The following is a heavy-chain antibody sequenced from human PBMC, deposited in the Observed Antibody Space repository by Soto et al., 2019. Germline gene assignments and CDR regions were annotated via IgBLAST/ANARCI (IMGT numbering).Heavy chain of an antibody. CDR1: GFTFSDFH. D-gene: IGHD1-26*01. J-gene: IGHJ6*02. V-gene: IGHV3-11*01. CDR3: AKRIVGTTGHAFDV. Sequence: VPLVESGGGLVKPGGSLRLSCAASGFTFSDFHMIWVRQAPGKGLEWISYIYRCGSTVSYADSEQGRFTISRDNAKNSLYLQLDSLRVEDTSVYYCAKRIVGTTGHAFDVWCQGTTVTISS. CDR2: IYRCGSTV.